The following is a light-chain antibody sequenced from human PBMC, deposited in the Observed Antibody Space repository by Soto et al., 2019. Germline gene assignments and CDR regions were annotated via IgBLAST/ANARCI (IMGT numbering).Light chain of an antibody. V-gene: IGLV2-14*01. CDR3: SSYTSSSTLALYV. Sequence: QSALTQPASVSGSPGQSITISCTGTSSDVGGYNYVSWYQQHPGKAPKLMIYDVSNRPSGVSNRFSGSKSGSTASLTISGLQAEDEADYYCSSYTSSSTLALYVFGTGTKVTVL. CDR1: SSDVGGYNY. J-gene: IGLJ1*01. CDR2: DVS.